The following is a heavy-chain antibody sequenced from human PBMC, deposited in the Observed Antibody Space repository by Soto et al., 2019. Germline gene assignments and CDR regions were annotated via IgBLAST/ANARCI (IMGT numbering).Heavy chain of an antibody. CDR3: ARAELERGAVGYLGMDV. D-gene: IGHD1-1*01. V-gene: IGHV1-18*04. CDR2: ISSYNSNNGDT. J-gene: IGHJ6*02. CDR1: GYTFSNYA. Sequence: ASVKVSCKTSGYTFSNYASSWVRQAPGQGLEWMGWISSYNSNNGDTKSAQMLQGRVTMTIDTSATTAYMELRSLRSDDTAVYYCARAELERGAVGYLGMDVWGQGTTVPVSS.